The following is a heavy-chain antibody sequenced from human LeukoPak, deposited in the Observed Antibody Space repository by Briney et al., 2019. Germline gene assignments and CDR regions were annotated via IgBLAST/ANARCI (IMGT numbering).Heavy chain of an antibody. Sequence: GGSLRLSCAASGFTFSSYAMSWVRQAPGKGLEWVSAISGSGGSTYYADSVKGRFTISRDNSKNTLYLQMSSLRAEDTAVYYCAKSRDIVVVPAANYYYYGMDVWGQGTTVTVSS. CDR3: AKSRDIVVVPAANYYYYGMDV. J-gene: IGHJ6*02. D-gene: IGHD2-2*01. CDR2: ISGSGGST. CDR1: GFTFSSYA. V-gene: IGHV3-23*01.